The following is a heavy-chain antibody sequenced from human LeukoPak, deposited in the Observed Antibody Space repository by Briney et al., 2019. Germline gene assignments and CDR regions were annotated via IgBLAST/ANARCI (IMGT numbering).Heavy chain of an antibody. CDR1: GGTFSSYA. Sequence: ASVKVSCKASGGTFSSYAISWVRQAPGQGLEWMGGIIPIFGTANYAQKFQGRVTITADESTSTAYVELSSLRSEDTAVYYCARGRLYSSGWYLDYFDYWGQGTLVTVSS. V-gene: IGHV1-69*13. CDR2: IIPIFGTA. J-gene: IGHJ4*02. D-gene: IGHD6-19*01. CDR3: ARGRLYSSGWYLDYFDY.